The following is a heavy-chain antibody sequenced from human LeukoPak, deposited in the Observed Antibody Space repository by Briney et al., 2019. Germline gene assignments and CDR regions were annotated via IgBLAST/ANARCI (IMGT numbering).Heavy chain of an antibody. J-gene: IGHJ3*02. CDR1: GFTFSSNE. D-gene: IGHD2-21*02. CDR3: ARDRSKVTAYDDALDI. CDR2: ISDIGTTQ. V-gene: IGHV3-48*03. Sequence: PGGSLRLSCAASGFTFSSNELNWVRQAPGKGLESVSYISDIGTTQHYADSVKGRFTISRDNANNSLYLQMNSLTAEDTAVYYCARDRSKVTAYDDALDIWGQGTMVIVSS.